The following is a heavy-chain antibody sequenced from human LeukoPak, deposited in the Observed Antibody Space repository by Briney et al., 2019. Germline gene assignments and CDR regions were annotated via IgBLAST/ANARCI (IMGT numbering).Heavy chain of an antibody. CDR1: GGSVSSGSYY. V-gene: IGHV4-61*01. Sequence: PSETLSLTCTVSGGSVSSGSYYWSWIRQPPGTGLEWIGYIYYSGSTNYNPSLKSRVTISVDTSKNQFSPKLSSVTAADTAVYYCARDREGGSPVGAFDIWGQGTMVTVSS. J-gene: IGHJ3*02. CDR2: IYYSGST. CDR3: ARDREGGSPVGAFDI. D-gene: IGHD5-24*01.